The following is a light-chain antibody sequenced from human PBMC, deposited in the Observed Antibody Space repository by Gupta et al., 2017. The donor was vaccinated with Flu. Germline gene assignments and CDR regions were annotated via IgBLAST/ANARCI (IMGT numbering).Light chain of an antibody. CDR1: SSDVGGYNY. J-gene: IGLJ3*02. V-gene: IGLV2-8*01. CDR3: SSCEGSNSCRV. Sequence: QSALTQPPSASGSPGQSVTISCTGTSSDVGGYNYVSWYQQHPGKAPKLMIYDDSKRPSGVPDRFSGSKSGTTASLNISGLQAEDEADYYCSSCEGSNSCRVFGGGTKLTVL. CDR2: DDS.